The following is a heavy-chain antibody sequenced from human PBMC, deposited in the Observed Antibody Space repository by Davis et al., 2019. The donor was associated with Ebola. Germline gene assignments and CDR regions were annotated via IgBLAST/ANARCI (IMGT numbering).Heavy chain of an antibody. V-gene: IGHV4-59*01. CDR2: IYYSGST. J-gene: IGHJ6*02. D-gene: IGHD6-13*01. CDR3: ATSSSWYSTGMDV. CDR1: GGSFSGYY. Sequence: MPSETLSLTCAVYGGSFSGYYWSWIRQPPGKGLEWIGYIYYSGSTNYNPSLKSRVTISVDTSKNQFSLKLSSVTAADTAVYYCATSSSWYSTGMDVWGQGTTVTVSS.